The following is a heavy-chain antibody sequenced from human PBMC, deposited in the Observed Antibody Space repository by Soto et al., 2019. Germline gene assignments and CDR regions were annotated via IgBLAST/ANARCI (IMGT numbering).Heavy chain of an antibody. CDR1: GFTFSSYA. D-gene: IGHD2-15*01. Sequence: PGGSLRLSCAVSGFTFSSYAVNWVRQAPGKGLEWVAVIGDDGGSKYYADSVKGRFTISRDNSKNTLYLQMNSLRAEDTAVYYCAREDCSGGSCHCCPIWGQGTMVTVSS. V-gene: IGHV3-23*01. CDR3: AREDCSGGSCHCCPI. J-gene: IGHJ3*02. CDR2: IGDDGGSK.